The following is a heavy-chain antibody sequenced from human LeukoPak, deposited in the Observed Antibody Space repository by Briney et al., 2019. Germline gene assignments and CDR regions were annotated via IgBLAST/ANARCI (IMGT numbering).Heavy chain of an antibody. Sequence: ASVKVSCKASGYTFTSYGISWVRQAPGQGLEWMGWISAYNGNTNYAQKLQGRVTMTTDTSTSTAYMELRSLRSDDTAVYYCARDVTGTGDQILVDYWGQGTLVTVSS. V-gene: IGHV1-18*01. CDR1: GYTFTSYG. CDR3: ARDVTGTGDQILVDY. D-gene: IGHD3-10*01. CDR2: ISAYNGNT. J-gene: IGHJ4*02.